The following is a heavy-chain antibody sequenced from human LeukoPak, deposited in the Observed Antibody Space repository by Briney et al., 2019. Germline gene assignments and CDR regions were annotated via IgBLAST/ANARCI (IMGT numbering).Heavy chain of an antibody. CDR3: AKDLGPDYYDSSGYSHLFDY. CDR2: VSGSGSTT. J-gene: IGHJ4*02. D-gene: IGHD3-22*01. CDR1: GFTFSTYG. Sequence: GGSLRLSCAASGFTFSTYGMNWVRQAPGKGLEWVSAVSGSGSTTYYARSVKGRFTISRDNSKNTLYLQMNSLRAEDTAVYYCAKDLGPDYYDSSGYSHLFDYWGQGTLVTVSS. V-gene: IGHV3-23*01.